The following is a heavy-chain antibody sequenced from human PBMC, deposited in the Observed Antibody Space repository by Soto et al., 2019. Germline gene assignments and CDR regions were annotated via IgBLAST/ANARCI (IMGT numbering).Heavy chain of an antibody. J-gene: IGHJ4*02. CDR1: GFTFSRYA. CDR2: IAFDGSKR. CDR3: ARDEALSDDYVWRNYLYTLEPYFVH. Sequence: PGGSLRLSCAVSGFTFSRYAMHWVRQAPGKGLEWVAVIAFDGSKRYYADSMKGRFTISRDNSKNALYLQMDSLRAEDTAVYYCARDEALSDDYVWRNYLYTLEPYFVHWGQGAQVTVSS. V-gene: IGHV3-30-3*01. D-gene: IGHD3-16*02.